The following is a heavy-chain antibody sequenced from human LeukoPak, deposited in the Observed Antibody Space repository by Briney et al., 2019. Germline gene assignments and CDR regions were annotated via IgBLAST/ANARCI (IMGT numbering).Heavy chain of an antibody. V-gene: IGHV5-51*01. Sequence: GESLKISSKGSGYSFTDYWIGWVRQMPGKGLEWMGIIYPGDSDTKYGPSFQGPVTISADKSISTAYLQWSSLKASDTAMYYCARLGGANSFGYWGQGTLVTVSS. CDR2: IYPGDSDT. CDR3: ARLGGANSFGY. J-gene: IGHJ4*02. CDR1: GYSFTDYW. D-gene: IGHD4/OR15-4a*01.